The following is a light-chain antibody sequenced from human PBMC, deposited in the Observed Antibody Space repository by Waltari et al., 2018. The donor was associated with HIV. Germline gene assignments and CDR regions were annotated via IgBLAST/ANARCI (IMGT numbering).Light chain of an antibody. CDR2: WAS. Sequence: DIVMTQSPDSLPVSLGERATLNCTSSRTILFSSDNRNYLAWYQQKPLQPPKLLISWASTRESGVPDRFSGSGSGTDFTLTITRLQAEDVAVYHCQQYFRIPPTFGGGTKVEIK. J-gene: IGKJ4*01. CDR3: QQYFRIPPT. CDR1: RTILFSSDNRNY. V-gene: IGKV4-1*01.